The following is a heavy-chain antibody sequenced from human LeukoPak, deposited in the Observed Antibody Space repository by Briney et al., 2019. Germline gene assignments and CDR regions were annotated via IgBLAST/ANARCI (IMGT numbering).Heavy chain of an antibody. V-gene: IGHV1-69*06. D-gene: IGHD5-12*01. CDR3: AKGGPQVATIFPFDY. CDR2: IIPIFGTA. J-gene: IGHJ4*02. Sequence: GASVKVSCKASGGTFSSYAISWVRQAPGQGLEWMGGIIPIFGTANYAQKFRGRVTITADKSTSTAYMELSSLRPEDTAVYYCAKGGPQVATIFPFDYWGQGTLVTVSS. CDR1: GGTFSSYA.